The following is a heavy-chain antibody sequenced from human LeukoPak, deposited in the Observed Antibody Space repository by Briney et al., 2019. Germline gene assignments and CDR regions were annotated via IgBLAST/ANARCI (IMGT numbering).Heavy chain of an antibody. Sequence: ASVKVSCKASGYTFTSYAMHWVRQAPGQRLEWMGWINAGNGNTKYSQKFQGRVTITRDTSASTAYMELSSLRSEGTAVYYCARGFLEWLDGVSATYYWGQGTLVTVSS. D-gene: IGHD3-3*01. CDR1: GYTFTSYA. J-gene: IGHJ4*02. CDR2: INAGNGNT. V-gene: IGHV1-3*01. CDR3: ARGFLEWLDGVSATYY.